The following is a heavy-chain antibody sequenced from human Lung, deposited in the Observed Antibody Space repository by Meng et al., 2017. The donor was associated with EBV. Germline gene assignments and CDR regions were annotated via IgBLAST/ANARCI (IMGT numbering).Heavy chain of an antibody. CDR2: IYYSGST. J-gene: IGHJ4*02. CDR3: ARESFNSGWYSDY. Sequence: QLPPQESGPGLVNPSETLPLPCTISGDSISNHYCVWIRQPPGKGLEWIGSIYYSGSTSYNPSLKSRATISVDTSKNQFSLKLYSVTAADTAVYYCARESFNSGWYSDYWGQGTLVTVSS. D-gene: IGHD6-19*01. V-gene: IGHV4-39*07. CDR1: GDSISNHY.